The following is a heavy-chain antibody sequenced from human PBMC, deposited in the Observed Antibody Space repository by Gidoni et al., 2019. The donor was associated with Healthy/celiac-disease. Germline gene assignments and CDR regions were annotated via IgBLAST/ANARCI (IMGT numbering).Heavy chain of an antibody. CDR2: IYTSGST. CDR1: GGSIRSGSYY. Sequence: QVQLQESGPGLVKPSQTLSLTCTVSGGSIRSGSYYWSWIRQPAGKGLEWIGRIYTSGSTNYNPSLKSRVTISVDTSKNQFSLKLSSVTAADTAVYYCARSRYCSSTSCYTTKYSYGMDVWGQGTTVTVSS. V-gene: IGHV4-61*02. CDR3: ARSRYCSSTSCYTTKYSYGMDV. J-gene: IGHJ6*02. D-gene: IGHD2-2*02.